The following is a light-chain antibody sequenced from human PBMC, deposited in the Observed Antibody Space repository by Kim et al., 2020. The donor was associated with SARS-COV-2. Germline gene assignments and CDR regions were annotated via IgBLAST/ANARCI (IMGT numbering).Light chain of an antibody. V-gene: IGKV1-5*03. CDR2: KAS. CDR3: QDYSTYWGLT. Sequence: DIQMTQSPSTLSASVGDTVTITCRASQSISRWIAWYQQKPGKPPNLLIYKASTLESGVPSRFSGSGAGTEFTLTISSLQPDDFATYYCQDYSTYWGLTFGGGTKVDIK. CDR1: QSISRW. J-gene: IGKJ4*01.